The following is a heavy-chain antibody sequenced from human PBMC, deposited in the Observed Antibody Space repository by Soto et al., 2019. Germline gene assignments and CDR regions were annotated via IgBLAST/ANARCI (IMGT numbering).Heavy chain of an antibody. D-gene: IGHD2-8*01. CDR1: GFTFSSYS. CDR2: ISSSSSTI. Sequence: EVQLVESGGGLVQPGGSLRLSCAASGFTFSSYSMNWVRQAPGKGLEWVSYISSSSSTIYYADSVKGRFTISRDNAKKSLYLQMNSLRAEDRAVYYCAREEATCTNGVCYTGLGNYYYYMDVWGKGTTVTVSS. CDR3: AREEATCTNGVCYTGLGNYYYYMDV. J-gene: IGHJ6*03. V-gene: IGHV3-48*01.